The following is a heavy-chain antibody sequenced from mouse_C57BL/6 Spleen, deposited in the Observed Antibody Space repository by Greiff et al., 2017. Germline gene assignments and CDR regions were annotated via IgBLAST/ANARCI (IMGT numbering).Heavy chain of an antibody. V-gene: IGHV1-80*01. CDR1: GYAFSSYW. CDR3: ARDYGRGLDY. J-gene: IGHJ2*01. Sequence: VQLQQSGAELVKPGASVKISCKASGYAFSSYWMNWVKQRSGKGLEWIGQIYPGDGDTNYNGKFKGKATLTADTSSSTAYMQLSSLTSEDSAVYFCARDYGRGLDYWGQGTTLTVSS. D-gene: IGHD1-1*01. CDR2: IYPGDGDT.